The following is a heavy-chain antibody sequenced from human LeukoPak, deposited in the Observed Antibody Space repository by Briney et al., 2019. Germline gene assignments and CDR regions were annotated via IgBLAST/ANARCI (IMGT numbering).Heavy chain of an antibody. CDR3: ARHYTISSLGALYY. CDR2: IYYSGST. Sequence: PSETLSLTCIVSGDSICSSSYYWAWIRQPPGKGLEWIGSIYYSGSTYYNSSLKSRVTISVDTSKNQFSLKLSSVTAADTAVYYCARHYTISSLGALYYWGQGTLVTVSS. D-gene: IGHD6-6*01. CDR1: GDSICSSSYY. V-gene: IGHV4-39*01. J-gene: IGHJ4*02.